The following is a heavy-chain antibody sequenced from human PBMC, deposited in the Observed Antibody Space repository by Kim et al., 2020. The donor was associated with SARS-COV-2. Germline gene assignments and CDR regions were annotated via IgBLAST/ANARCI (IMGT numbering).Heavy chain of an antibody. J-gene: IGHJ6*02. CDR1: GITFSNYA. Sequence: GGSLRLSCAASGITFSNYAMHWVRQAPGKGLEWVAVISYDGSNKYYAESVKGRFTISRDNSKNTLYLQMNSLRAEDTAVYYCARVSKQLGLYGLDVWGQGTTVTVSS. CDR3: ARVSKQLGLYGLDV. CDR2: ISYDGSNK. D-gene: IGHD7-27*01. V-gene: IGHV3-30*04.